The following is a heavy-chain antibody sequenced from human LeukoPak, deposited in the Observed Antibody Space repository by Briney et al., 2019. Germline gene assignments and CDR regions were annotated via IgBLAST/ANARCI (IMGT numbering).Heavy chain of an antibody. D-gene: IGHD3-10*01. J-gene: IGHJ6*02. CDR2: IYTSGST. V-gene: IGHV4-4*07. CDR1: GGSISSYY. Sequence: SETLSLTCTVSGGSISSYYWSWIRQPAGKGLERIGRIYTSGSTNYNPSLKSRVTMSVDTSKNQFSLKLSSVTAADTAVYYCARDHYYGSGSSNYYGMDVWGQGTTVTVSS. CDR3: ARDHYYGSGSSNYYGMDV.